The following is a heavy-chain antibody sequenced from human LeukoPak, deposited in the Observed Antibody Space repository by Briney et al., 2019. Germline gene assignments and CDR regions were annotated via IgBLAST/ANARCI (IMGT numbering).Heavy chain of an antibody. CDR2: FDPEDGET. CDR1: GYTLTELS. CDR3: AMLGVIPD. D-gene: IGHD2-21*01. Sequence: ASVKVSCKVSGYTLTELSMHWVRQAPGKGLEWMGGFDPEDGETIYAQKFQGRVILIADKSTSTAYMELTSLRSEDTAVYYCAMLGVIPDWGQGTLITVSS. V-gene: IGHV1-24*01. J-gene: IGHJ1*01.